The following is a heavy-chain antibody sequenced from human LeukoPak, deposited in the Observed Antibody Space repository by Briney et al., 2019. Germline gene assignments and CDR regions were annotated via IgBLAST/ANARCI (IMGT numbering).Heavy chain of an antibody. CDR1: GASIRSYY. CDR2: MYNSGST. V-gene: IGHV4-59*01. D-gene: IGHD2-2*01. Sequence: SETLSLTCTVSGASIRSYYWSWIRQPPGRGLEWIGYMYNSGSTYYNPSLKSRVTISGDTSKNQFSLKLTSVTAADTAVYYCARLGGPAAVDCWGQGTLVTVSS. J-gene: IGHJ4*02. CDR3: ARLGGPAAVDC.